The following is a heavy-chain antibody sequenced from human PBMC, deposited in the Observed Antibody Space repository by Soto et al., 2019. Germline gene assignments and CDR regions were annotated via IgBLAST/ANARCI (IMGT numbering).Heavy chain of an antibody. D-gene: IGHD3-16*01. CDR3: ATSLPGGYRGGDDAFDI. CDR1: GYTFTSYG. CDR2: ISAYNGNT. Sequence: ASVKVSCKASGYTFTSYGISWVRQAPGQGLEWMGWISAYNGNTNYAQKLQGRVTMTTDTSTSTAYMELRSLRSDDTAVYYCATSLPGGYRGGDDAFDIWGQGTMVTVSS. V-gene: IGHV1-18*01. J-gene: IGHJ3*02.